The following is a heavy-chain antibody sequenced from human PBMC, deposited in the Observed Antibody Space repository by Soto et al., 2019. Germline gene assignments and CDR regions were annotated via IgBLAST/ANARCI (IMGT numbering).Heavy chain of an antibody. V-gene: IGHV3-30-3*02. J-gene: IGHJ6*01. CDR3: AKIAAAGLHYYYYYGMDV. D-gene: IGHD6-13*01. Sequence: QVQLVESGGGVVQPGRSLRLSCAASGFTFSSYAMHWVRQAPGKGLEWVAVISYDGSNKYYADSVKGRFTISRDNSKNTLYLQMNSLRAEDTAVYYCAKIAAAGLHYYYYYGMDVW. CDR1: GFTFSSYA. CDR2: ISYDGSNK.